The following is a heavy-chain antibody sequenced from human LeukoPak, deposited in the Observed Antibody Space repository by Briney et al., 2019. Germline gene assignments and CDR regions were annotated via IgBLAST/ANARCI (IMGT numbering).Heavy chain of an antibody. CDR2: ISSSSSYI. J-gene: IGHJ6*02. CDR1: GFTFSSYS. V-gene: IGHV3-21*01. CDR3: ARERYYYDSSGYYSGMDV. D-gene: IGHD3-22*01. Sequence: GGSLRLSCAASGFTFSSYSMNWVRQAPGKGLEWVSSISSSSSYIYYADSVKGRFTISRDNAKNSPYLQMNSLRAEDTAVYYCARERYYYDSSGYYSGMDVWGQGTTVTVSS.